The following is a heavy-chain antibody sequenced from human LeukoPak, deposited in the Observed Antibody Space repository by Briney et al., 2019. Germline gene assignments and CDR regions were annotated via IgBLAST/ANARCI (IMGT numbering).Heavy chain of an antibody. J-gene: IGHJ6*03. CDR1: GFTFSSHV. Sequence: GGSLRLSCTASGFTFSSHVMSWVRQVPGKGLEWVSAISASGFSTFYADSVKGRFTISRDNSKTSVSLQMNSLRAEDTAMYYCATVDPATMTPGVFYYYYYMDVWGKGTTVTVSS. CDR2: ISASGFST. CDR3: ATVDPATMTPGVFYYYYYMDV. D-gene: IGHD4-17*01. V-gene: IGHV3-23*01.